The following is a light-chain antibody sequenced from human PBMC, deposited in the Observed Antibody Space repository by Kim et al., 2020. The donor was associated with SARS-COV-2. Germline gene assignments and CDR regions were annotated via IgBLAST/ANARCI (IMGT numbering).Light chain of an antibody. CDR1: QSISSW. Sequence: ASVGDRVTITGRASQSISSWLAWYQQKPGKAPKLLIYDASSLESGVPSRFSGSGSGTEFTLTISSLQPDDFATYYCQQYNSYPLTFGGGTKVDIK. CDR2: DAS. CDR3: QQYNSYPLT. V-gene: IGKV1-5*01. J-gene: IGKJ4*01.